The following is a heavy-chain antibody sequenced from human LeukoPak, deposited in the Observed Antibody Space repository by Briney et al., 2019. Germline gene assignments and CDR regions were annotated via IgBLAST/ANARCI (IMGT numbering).Heavy chain of an antibody. Sequence: GGSLRLSCAASGFSISTYAINWGRQAPGMGLEWVSAISGSGDNTYYADSVKGRFTISRDNSKNTLYLQMNSLRSEDTAVYYCANPSRQLLLWFGELSVWGQGTLVTVSS. V-gene: IGHV3-23*01. CDR1: GFSISTYA. CDR3: ANPSRQLLLWFGELSV. CDR2: ISGSGDNT. J-gene: IGHJ4*02. D-gene: IGHD3-10*01.